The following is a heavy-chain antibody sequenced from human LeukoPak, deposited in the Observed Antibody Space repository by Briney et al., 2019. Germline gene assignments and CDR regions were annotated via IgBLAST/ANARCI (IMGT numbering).Heavy chain of an antibody. D-gene: IGHD5-24*01. V-gene: IGHV1-3*01. Sequence: ASVKVSCKASGYTFTSYAMHWVRQAPGQRLEWMGWINAGNGNTKYSQKFQGRVTITRDTSASTAYMELSSLRSEDTAVYYCAIRDGYNAPFDYWGQGTLVTVSS. J-gene: IGHJ4*02. CDR3: AIRDGYNAPFDY. CDR2: INAGNGNT. CDR1: GYTFTSYA.